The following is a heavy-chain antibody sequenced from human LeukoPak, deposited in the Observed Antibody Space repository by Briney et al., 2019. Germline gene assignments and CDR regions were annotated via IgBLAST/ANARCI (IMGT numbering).Heavy chain of an antibody. Sequence: GGSLRLSCAASGFTFDDYAMHWVRQAPGKGLEWVSGISWNSGSIGYADSVKGRFTISRDNAKNSLYLQMNSLRAEDTALYYCANSHCSSTSCYNYFDYWGQGTLVTISS. CDR2: ISWNSGSI. CDR1: GFTFDDYA. D-gene: IGHD2-2*02. V-gene: IGHV3-9*01. CDR3: ANSHCSSTSCYNYFDY. J-gene: IGHJ4*02.